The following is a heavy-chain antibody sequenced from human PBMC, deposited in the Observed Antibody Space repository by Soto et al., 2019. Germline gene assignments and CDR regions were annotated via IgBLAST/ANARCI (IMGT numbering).Heavy chain of an antibody. Sequence: GGSLRLSCVASGFNLSHPWMTWVRQAAGEGLEWVGRIKSKTDGGTADYAAPVKGRATISRDDSKNTVYLQMNSLKTEDTAVYYCTTGIYYDILTGYHNVAYWGQGALVTVS. CDR2: IKSKTDGGTA. CDR1: GFNLSHPW. D-gene: IGHD3-9*01. J-gene: IGHJ4*02. CDR3: TTGIYYDILTGYHNVAY. V-gene: IGHV3-15*01.